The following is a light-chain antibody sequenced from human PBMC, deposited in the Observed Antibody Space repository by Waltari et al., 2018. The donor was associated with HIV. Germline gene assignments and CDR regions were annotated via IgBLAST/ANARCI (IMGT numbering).Light chain of an antibody. Sequence: SGLTQPASLSGFPGQSITISCTGADRDFGFYNFISWYQQHPGKVPKVILSEVESRESGISHRFSGSKSGNTASLTISGLQAEDEAVYYCASYTANDTVIFAGGTTVTVL. CDR3: ASYTANDTVI. V-gene: IGLV2-14*01. CDR1: DRDFGFYNF. CDR2: EVE. J-gene: IGLJ2*01.